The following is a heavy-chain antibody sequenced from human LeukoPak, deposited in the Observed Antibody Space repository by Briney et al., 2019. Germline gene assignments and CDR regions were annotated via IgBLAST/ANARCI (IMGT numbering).Heavy chain of an antibody. Sequence: ASVKVSCKASGYTFTGYYMHWVRQAPGQGLEWMGWINPNSGGTNYAQKFQGWVTMTRDTSISTAYMELSRLRSDDTAVYYCARSNYGDYGLHFDYWGQGTLVTVSS. D-gene: IGHD4-17*01. CDR3: ARSNYGDYGLHFDY. J-gene: IGHJ4*02. CDR1: GYTFTGYY. V-gene: IGHV1-2*04. CDR2: INPNSGGT.